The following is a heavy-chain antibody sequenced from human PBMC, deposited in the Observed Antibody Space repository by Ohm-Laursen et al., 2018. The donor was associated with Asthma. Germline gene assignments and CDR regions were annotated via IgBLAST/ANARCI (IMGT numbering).Heavy chain of an antibody. CDR2: ITSDGSWT. V-gene: IGHV3-30*19. CDR3: ARDVMEWYLPAFDF. Sequence: SLRLFCAASGYTFSRYSIHWVRQIPGKGLEWVSIITSDGSWTSYADSVNGRFTVSRDDSKNTLYLQMNSLRPDDTAVYYCARDVMEWYLPAFDFWGQGTLVTVSS. J-gene: IGHJ4*02. CDR1: GYTFSRYS. D-gene: IGHD3-3*01.